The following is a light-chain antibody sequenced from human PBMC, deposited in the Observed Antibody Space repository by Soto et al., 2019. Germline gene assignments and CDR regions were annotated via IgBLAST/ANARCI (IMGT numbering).Light chain of an antibody. CDR3: HQYGSTPFT. CDR1: QGVSANY. J-gene: IGKJ3*01. Sequence: EVVLTQSPGTLSLSPGDRATLSCRASQGVSANYLAWYQQKLGQAPRLLIYGASSRATGTPDRFSGNGSVTDFTLTISILEPEDFAIYHCHQYGSTPFTFGPGTKVDIK. V-gene: IGKV3-20*01. CDR2: GAS.